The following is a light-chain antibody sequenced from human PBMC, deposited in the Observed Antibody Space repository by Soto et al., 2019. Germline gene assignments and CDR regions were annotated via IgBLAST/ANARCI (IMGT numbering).Light chain of an antibody. CDR3: QQYYSTPLT. CDR1: QSVLFSSSNKNY. CDR2: WAS. Sequence: DIVMTQSPDSVAVSLGERATINCKSSQSVLFSSSNKNYLAWYQQKPRQPPKLLIYWASTRESGVPDRFSGSGSGTDFTLTISSLQAEDVAVYYCQQYYSTPLTFGGGTKVDIK. J-gene: IGKJ4*01. V-gene: IGKV4-1*01.